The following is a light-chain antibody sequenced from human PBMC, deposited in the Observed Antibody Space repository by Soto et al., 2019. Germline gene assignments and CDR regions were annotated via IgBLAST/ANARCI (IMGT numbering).Light chain of an antibody. V-gene: IGLV2-14*01. J-gene: IGLJ3*02. CDR2: EVD. Sequence: QSVLTQPASVSGSPGQSITISCTGTSSDVGGYHYVSWYRQYPGKAPKLMIYEVDNRPSGVSDRFSGSKSGNTASLTISGLQAEDEADYYCTSYSRSSSLVFGGGTKVTVL. CDR1: SSDVGGYHY. CDR3: TSYSRSSSLV.